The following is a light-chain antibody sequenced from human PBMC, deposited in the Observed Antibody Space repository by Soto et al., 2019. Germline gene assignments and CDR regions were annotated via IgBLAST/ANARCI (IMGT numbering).Light chain of an antibody. CDR2: GAS. CDR3: HQSYSLPRT. V-gene: IGKV1-39*01. CDR1: QSINNY. J-gene: IGKJ1*01. Sequence: DIQMTQSPSSLSASVGDTVTITCRASQSINNYLNWYQQKPGKAPNLLIYGASSLQSGVPSRFSGSGSETDFTLTISSLQPEDFATYYCHQSYSLPRTFGKGTKVEVK.